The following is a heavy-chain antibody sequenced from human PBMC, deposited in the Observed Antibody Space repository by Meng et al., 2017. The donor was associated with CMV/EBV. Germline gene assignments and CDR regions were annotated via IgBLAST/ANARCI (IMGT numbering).Heavy chain of an antibody. CDR3: ARESRWLRLGDYYYGMDV. V-gene: IGHV3-30*04. D-gene: IGHD5-12*01. J-gene: IGHJ6*02. Sequence: GESLKISCAASGFTFSSYAMHWVRQAPGKGLEWVAVISYDGSNKYYADSVKGRFTISRDNSKNTLHLQMNSLRAEDTAVYYCARESRWLRLGDYYYGMDVWGQGTTVTVSS. CDR2: ISYDGSNK. CDR1: GFTFSSYA.